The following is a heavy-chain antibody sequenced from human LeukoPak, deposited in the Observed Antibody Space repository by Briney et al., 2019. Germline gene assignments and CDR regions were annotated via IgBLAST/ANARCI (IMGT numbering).Heavy chain of an antibody. D-gene: IGHD3-10*01. Sequence: PSETLSLTCTVSGGSISSYYWSWIRQPPGKGLEWIGYTYYSGSTNYNPSLRSRVTISVDTSKNQFSLKLSSVTAADTAVYYCARVIAESGWFPTYYFDYWGQGTLVTVSS. J-gene: IGHJ4*02. CDR3: ARVIAESGWFPTYYFDY. V-gene: IGHV4-59*01. CDR2: TYYSGST. CDR1: GGSISSYY.